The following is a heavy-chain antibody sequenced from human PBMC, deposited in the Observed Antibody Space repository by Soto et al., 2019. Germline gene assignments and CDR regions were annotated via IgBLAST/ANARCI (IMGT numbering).Heavy chain of an antibody. CDR3: ASRTGPGRNDACDI. V-gene: IGHV5-51*01. D-gene: IGHD3-9*01. CDR1: GYSFTSYW. J-gene: IGHJ3*02. CDR2: IYPGDSNT. Sequence: PGESLKISCKGSGYSFTSYWIGWVRQMPGKGLEWMGIIYPGDSNTRYSPSFQGQVTISADKSISTAYLQWSGLKASDTATYYCASRTGPGRNDACDIWGQGTIVPVSS.